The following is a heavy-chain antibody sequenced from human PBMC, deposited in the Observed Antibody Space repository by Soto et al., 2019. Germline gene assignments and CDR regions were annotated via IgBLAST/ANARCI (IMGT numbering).Heavy chain of an antibody. V-gene: IGHV5-51*01. CDR2: IYPGDSDT. Sequence: GESLKISCKGSGYSFTSYWIGWVRQMPGKGLEWMGIIYPGDSDTRYSPSFQGQVTISADKSISTAYLQWSSLKASDTAMYYCARPYCSSTSCYAYDAFGIWGQGTMVT. CDR1: GYSFTSYW. J-gene: IGHJ3*02. D-gene: IGHD2-2*01. CDR3: ARPYCSSTSCYAYDAFGI.